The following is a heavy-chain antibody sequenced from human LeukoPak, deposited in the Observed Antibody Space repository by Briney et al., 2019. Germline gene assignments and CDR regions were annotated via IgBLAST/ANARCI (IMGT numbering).Heavy chain of an antibody. D-gene: IGHD5-24*01. CDR3: ARASRDGYNQNFDH. CDR2: IYAGDSDT. V-gene: IGHV5-51*01. J-gene: IGHJ4*02. Sequence: GESLKISCKAFGYFFSNYWIGWVRQMPGKGLEWMGIIYAGDSDTRYSPSFQGQVTISADSSTSTAYLQWSSLRASDTAMYYCARASRDGYNQNFDHWGQGTLVTVSS. CDR1: GYFFSNYW.